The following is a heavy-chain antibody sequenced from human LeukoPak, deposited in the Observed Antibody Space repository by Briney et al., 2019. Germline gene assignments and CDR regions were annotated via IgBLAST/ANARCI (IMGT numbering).Heavy chain of an antibody. J-gene: IGHJ4*02. CDR1: GFTFDDYV. D-gene: IGHD3-22*01. CDR3: AKDQTYYYDSSGYYSGPFDY. Sequence: GGSLRLSCAASGFTFDDYVMHWVRQAPGKGLEWVSGISWNSGSIGYADSVKGRFTISRDNAKNSLYLQMNSLRAEDTALYYCAKDQTYYYDSSGYYSGPFDYWGQGTLVTVSS. CDR2: ISWNSGSI. V-gene: IGHV3-9*01.